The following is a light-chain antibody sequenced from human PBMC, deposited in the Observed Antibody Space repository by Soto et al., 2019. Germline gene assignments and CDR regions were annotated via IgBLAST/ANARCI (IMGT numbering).Light chain of an antibody. Sequence: QLVLTQPPSASGTPGQRVTISCSGSSSNVGRNAVTWYQQVPGTAPKLLIYSNTQRPSGVPDRFSGSKSGTSASLAISGLQSEDEADYYCAAWDDSLSGVVFGGGTKLTVL. J-gene: IGLJ2*01. V-gene: IGLV1-44*01. CDR1: SSNVGRNA. CDR3: AAWDDSLSGVV. CDR2: SNT.